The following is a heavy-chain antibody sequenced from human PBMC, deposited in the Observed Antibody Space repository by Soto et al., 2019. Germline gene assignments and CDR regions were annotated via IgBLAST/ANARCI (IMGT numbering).Heavy chain of an antibody. V-gene: IGHV4-34*01. CDR3: ARVRLPPGVATAAFES. Sequence: SETLSLTCAVYGGSFSGYYWSWIRQPPGKGLEWIGEINHSGSTNYNPSLKSRVTISVDTSKNQFSLKLSSVTAADTAVYYCARVRLPPGVATAAFESWGQGTMVT. J-gene: IGHJ3*02. CDR1: GGSFSGYY. CDR2: INHSGST. D-gene: IGHD3-3*01.